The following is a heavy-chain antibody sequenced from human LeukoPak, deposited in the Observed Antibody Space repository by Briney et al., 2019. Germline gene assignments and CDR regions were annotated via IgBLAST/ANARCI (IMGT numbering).Heavy chain of an antibody. Sequence: PGGSLSLSCAASGFTLSNAWMSWVRQAPGKGREWVGRIKSKTDGWTTEYAAAVKGRFTISRDDSKNTLYLQMNSLKTEDTAVYYCTTGLIAVAGTGSWGQGTLVTVSS. D-gene: IGHD6-19*01. CDR1: GFTLSNAW. J-gene: IGHJ5*02. CDR3: TTGLIAVAGTGS. V-gene: IGHV3-15*01. CDR2: IKSKTDGWTT.